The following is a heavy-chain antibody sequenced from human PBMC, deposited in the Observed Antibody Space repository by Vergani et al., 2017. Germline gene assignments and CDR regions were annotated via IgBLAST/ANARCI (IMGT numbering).Heavy chain of an antibody. D-gene: IGHD3-22*01. V-gene: IGHV4-39*01. CDR2: IYYSGST. J-gene: IGHJ4*02. Sequence: QLQLQESGPGLVKPSETLSLTCTVSGGSISSSSYYWGWIRQPPGKGLEWIGSIYYSGSTYYNPSLKSRVTISVDTSKNQFSLKLSSVTAADTAVYYCAILSGGYTMIVVATPDYWGQGTLVTVSS. CDR1: GGSISSSSYY. CDR3: AILSGGYTMIVVATPDY.